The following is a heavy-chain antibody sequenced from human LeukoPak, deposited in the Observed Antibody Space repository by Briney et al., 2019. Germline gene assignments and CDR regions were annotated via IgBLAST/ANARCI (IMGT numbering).Heavy chain of an antibody. V-gene: IGHV4-59*08. CDR1: GGSISSYY. J-gene: IGHJ4*02. D-gene: IGHD5-18*01. CDR2: IYYSGST. Sequence: PSETLSLTCTVSGGSISSYYWSWIRQPPGKGLEWIGYIYYSGSTNYNPSLKSRVTISVDTSKNQFSLKLSSVTAADTAVYYCARGGYSYGYRLPGGFDYWGQGTLVTVSS. CDR3: ARGGYSYGYRLPGGFDY.